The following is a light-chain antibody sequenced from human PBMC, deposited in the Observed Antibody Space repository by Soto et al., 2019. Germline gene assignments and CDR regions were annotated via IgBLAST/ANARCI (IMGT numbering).Light chain of an antibody. CDR3: HQRSNWPPDT. CDR2: GAS. CDR1: QSVHTF. J-gene: IGKJ5*01. Sequence: EILLRQSPDTLSLSPGEGASLSCSSSQSVHTFLAWYQQKPGQAPRLLIYGASTRATGVPARFSGSGSGTDFTLTISSLEPEDFAVYYCHQRSNWPPDTFGQGTRLEIK. V-gene: IGKV3-11*01.